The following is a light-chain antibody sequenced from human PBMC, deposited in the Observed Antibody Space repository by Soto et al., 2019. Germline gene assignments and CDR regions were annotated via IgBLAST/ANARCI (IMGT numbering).Light chain of an antibody. CDR2: DAS. Sequence: DIQITQSPYTLSASLGDRVPLTCRASQCISNWLSCYQQKPGTAPKVLIYDASSLESGVPSTFNGSASVTELTRPIRSLQPDDFTTYYYQQKNIHSLGQGAKV. J-gene: IGKJ1*01. CDR1: QCISNW. CDR3: QQKNIHS. V-gene: IGKV1-5*01.